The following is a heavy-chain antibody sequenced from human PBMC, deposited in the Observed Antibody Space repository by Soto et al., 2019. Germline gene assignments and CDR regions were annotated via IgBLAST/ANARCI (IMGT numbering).Heavy chain of an antibody. V-gene: IGHV1-69*13. CDR3: ARGPRTGNYGMDV. CDR1: GGTFENYA. J-gene: IGHJ6*02. CDR2: IIPMFETV. Sequence: SVEVSFKASGGTFENYAVSWVREAPGQGLEWMGGIIPMFETVNYAQRFQGRLTIAADESTSTAYMELTSLTSADTAIYFCARGPRTGNYGMDVWGQGTTVTVSS.